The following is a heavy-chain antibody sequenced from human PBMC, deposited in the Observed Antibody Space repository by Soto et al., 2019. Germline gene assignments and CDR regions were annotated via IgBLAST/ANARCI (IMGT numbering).Heavy chain of an antibody. J-gene: IGHJ5*02. CDR1: GDSVSSSSYY. D-gene: IGHD3-3*02. Sequence: SETLSLTCAVSGDSVSSSSYYWAWIRQPPGRGLEWTGCIHYRANSYYSPSLKSRITISVDTSKNQISLRLSSVTAADTAVYYCARPLQLAVSGFDPWGQGTLVTVSS. V-gene: IGHV4-39*01. CDR3: ARPLQLAVSGFDP. CDR2: IHYRANS.